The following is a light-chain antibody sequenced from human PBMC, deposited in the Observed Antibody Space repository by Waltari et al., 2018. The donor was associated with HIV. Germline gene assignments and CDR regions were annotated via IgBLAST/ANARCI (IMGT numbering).Light chain of an antibody. J-gene: IGKJ1*01. CDR2: TSS. CDR1: QNIHNY. V-gene: IGKV1-39*01. CDR3: QQNDSTPLT. Sequence: DIQMSQSPPSLSASVGDRVTTTCRTSQNIHNYVNWYQQKPGRAPTLLIYTSSYLQRGIPARFSGSGSGTDFTLAISSLQPEDFAAYYCQQNDSTPLTFGEGTNVEVK.